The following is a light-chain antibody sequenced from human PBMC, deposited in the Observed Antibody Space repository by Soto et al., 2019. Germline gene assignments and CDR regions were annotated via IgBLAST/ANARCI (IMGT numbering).Light chain of an antibody. Sequence: SVLTQAASGSGSPGQSITISCTGTSSDVGSYNYVSWYQLHPGKAPKLMIYEVSNRPSGVSNRFSGSKSGDTASLTISGLQAEDEADYYCSSYTTRTTLYVFGTGTKVTVL. CDR1: SSDVGSYNY. V-gene: IGLV2-14*01. J-gene: IGLJ1*01. CDR3: SSYTTRTTLYV. CDR2: EVS.